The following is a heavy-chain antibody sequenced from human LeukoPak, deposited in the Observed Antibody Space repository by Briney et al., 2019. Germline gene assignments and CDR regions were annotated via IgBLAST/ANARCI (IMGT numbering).Heavy chain of an antibody. Sequence: SETLSLTCTVSGGSISSDYWIWIRQSAGKGLEWIGRIYTSGSTNYNPSLKSRVTMSVDTSKNQFSLKLTSVTAADTAVYYCARQNNCGGDCYSIWFDPWGQGTLVTVSS. CDR3: ARQNNCGGDCYSIWFDP. J-gene: IGHJ5*02. V-gene: IGHV4-4*07. D-gene: IGHD2-21*02. CDR1: GGSISSDY. CDR2: IYTSGST.